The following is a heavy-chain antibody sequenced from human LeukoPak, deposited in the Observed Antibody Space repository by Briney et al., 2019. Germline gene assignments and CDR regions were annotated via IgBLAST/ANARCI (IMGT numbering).Heavy chain of an antibody. CDR1: GFTFSSYA. V-gene: IGHV3-23*01. D-gene: IGHD2-2*01. CDR3: AKVNCRSTSCYFDY. J-gene: IGHJ4*02. CDR2: ISGSGGST. Sequence: GGSLRLSCAASGFTFSSYAMSWFRQAPGQGLGWVSAISGSGGSTFYADSVKGRFTISRDNSTNTLYLQMNCLRAEATAAYYCAKVNCRSTSCYFDYWGQGTLVTVSS.